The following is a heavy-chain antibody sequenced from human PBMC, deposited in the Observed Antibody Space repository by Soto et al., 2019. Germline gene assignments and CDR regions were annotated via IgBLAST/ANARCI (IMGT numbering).Heavy chain of an antibody. CDR3: GSARTTVTERYGES. J-gene: IGHJ5*02. V-gene: IGHV4-30-2*01. CDR1: SGSISSGGYS. Sequence: SETLSLTCVVSSGSISSGGYSWSWIRQPPGKGLEWIGYIYHSGNSYYNPSLKSRVTISIDKSNNQFSLKLSSVTAADTAVYDGGSARTTVTERYGESWGQGTLVTV. D-gene: IGHD4-17*01. CDR2: IYHSGNS.